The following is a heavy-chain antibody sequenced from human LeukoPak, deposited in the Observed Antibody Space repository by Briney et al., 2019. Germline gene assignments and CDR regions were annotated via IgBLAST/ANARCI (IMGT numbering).Heavy chain of an antibody. D-gene: IGHD3-16*01. CDR2: IRSKAYGGTT. J-gene: IGHJ3*02. CDR1: GFTFGDYA. CDR3: TILRLGKPWYAFDI. Sequence: GGSLRLSCTASGFTFGDYAMSWFRQAPGKGLEWVGFIRSKAYGGTTEYAASVKGRFTISRDDSKSIAYLQMNSLKTEDTAVYYSTILRLGKPWYAFDIWGQGTMVTVSS. V-gene: IGHV3-49*03.